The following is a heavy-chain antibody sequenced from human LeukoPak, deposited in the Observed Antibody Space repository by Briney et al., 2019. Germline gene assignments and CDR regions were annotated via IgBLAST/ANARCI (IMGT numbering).Heavy chain of an antibody. J-gene: IGHJ6*02. CDR2: IKSKTDGGTT. V-gene: IGHV3-15*01. D-gene: IGHD3-10*01. CDR1: GFTLSNAW. CDR3: TTDRYGSGSYGDYYYYYGMDV. Sequence: GGSLRLSCAASGFTLSNAWMRWVRQAPEKGVEWVGRIKSKTDGGTTDYAAPVKGRFTISRDYSKNTLYLQMNSLKTEDTAVYYCTTDRYGSGSYGDYYYYYGMDVWGQGTTVTVSS.